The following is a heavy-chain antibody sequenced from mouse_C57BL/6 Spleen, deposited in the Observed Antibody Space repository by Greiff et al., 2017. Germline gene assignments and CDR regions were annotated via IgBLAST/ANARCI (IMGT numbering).Heavy chain of an antibody. V-gene: IGHV1-72*01. CDR3: ARSGELYAMDY. D-gene: IGHD3-2*02. CDR2: IDPNSGGT. CDR1: GYTFTSYW. Sequence: QVQLKQPGAELVKPGASVKLSCKASGYTFTSYWMHWVKQRPGRGLEWIGRIDPNSGGTKYNEKFKSKATLTVDKPSSTAYMQLSSLTSEDSAVYYCARSGELYAMDYWGQGTSVTVSS. J-gene: IGHJ4*01.